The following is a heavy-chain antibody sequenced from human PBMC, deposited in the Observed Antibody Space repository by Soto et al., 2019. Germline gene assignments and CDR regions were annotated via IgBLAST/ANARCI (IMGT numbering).Heavy chain of an antibody. CDR1: GASITSNNYY. CDR3: ASSPYCTDGVCFDYWYFDL. Sequence: QLQLQESGPGLVKPSETLSRTCTVSGASITSNNYYWGWVRQPPGKGLEWLGSIYYTGTTYYNPSLKSRVTISVDTSKNQFSLKLRSVTAADTAVYYCASSPYCTDGVCFDYWYFDLWGRGALVTVSS. V-gene: IGHV4-39*01. J-gene: IGHJ2*01. CDR2: IYYTGTT. D-gene: IGHD2-8*01.